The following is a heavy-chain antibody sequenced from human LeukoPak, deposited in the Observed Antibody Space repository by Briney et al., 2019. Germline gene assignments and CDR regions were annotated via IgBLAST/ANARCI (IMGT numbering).Heavy chain of an antibody. D-gene: IGHD4-17*01. J-gene: IGHJ4*02. Sequence: ASVKVSCKASGGTFSSYTISWVRQAPGQGLEWMGRIIPILGIANYAQKFQGRVTITADKSTSTAYMELSSLRSEDTAVYYCASIGTTVSGLLDYWGQGTLVTVSS. V-gene: IGHV1-69*02. CDR2: IIPILGIA. CDR1: GGTFSSYT. CDR3: ASIGTTVSGLLDY.